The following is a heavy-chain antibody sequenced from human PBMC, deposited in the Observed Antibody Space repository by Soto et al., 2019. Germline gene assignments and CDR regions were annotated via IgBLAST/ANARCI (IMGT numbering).Heavy chain of an antibody. CDR2: IRSKAYGGTT. CDR1: GFTFGDYA. D-gene: IGHD2-2*02. CDR3: TREGYCSSTSCYRPHYYYYGMDA. V-gene: IGHV3-49*04. Sequence: PGGSLRLSCTASGFTFGDYAMSWVRQAPGKGLEWVGFIRSKAYGGTTEYAASVKGRFTISRDDSKSIAYLQMNSLKTEDTAVYYCTREGYCSSTSCYRPHYYYYGMDAWGQCTSVTVSS. J-gene: IGHJ6*02.